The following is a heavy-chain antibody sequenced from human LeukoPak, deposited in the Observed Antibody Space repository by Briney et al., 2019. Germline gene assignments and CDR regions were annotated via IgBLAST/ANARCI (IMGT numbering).Heavy chain of an antibody. V-gene: IGHV3-7*01. CDR3: ARERGSSGWYRFFDI. J-gene: IGHJ3*02. CDR1: GFTFSSYG. CDR2: IKQDGSEK. Sequence: PGGSLRLSCAASGFTFSSYGMHWVRQAPGKGLEWVANIKQDGSEKYYVDSVKGRFTISRDNAKNSLYLQMNSLRAEDTAVYYCARERGSSGWYRFFDIWGQGTMVTVSS. D-gene: IGHD6-19*01.